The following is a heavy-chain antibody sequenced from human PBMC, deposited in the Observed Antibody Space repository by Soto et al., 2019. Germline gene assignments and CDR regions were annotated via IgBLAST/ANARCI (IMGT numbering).Heavy chain of an antibody. J-gene: IGHJ6*02. CDR3: ARAEQWLISYYYYGMDV. CDR2: IDPSDSYT. CDR1: GYSFTSYW. V-gene: IGHV5-10-1*01. D-gene: IGHD6-19*01. Sequence: PGESLKISCKGSGYSFTSYWISWVRQMPGKGLEWMGRIDPSDSYTNYSPSFQGHVTISADKSISTAYLQWSSLKASDTAMYYCARAEQWLISYYYYGMDVWCQGTTVTVSS.